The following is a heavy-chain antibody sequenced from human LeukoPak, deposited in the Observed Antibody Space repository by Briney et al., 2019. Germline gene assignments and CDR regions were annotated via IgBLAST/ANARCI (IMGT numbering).Heavy chain of an antibody. Sequence: PSETLSLTCAVSGGSISSSNWWSWVRQPPGKGLEWIGEIYHSGSTNYNPSLKSRVTISVDKSKNQFSLKLSSVTAADTAVYYCARADSSSWYINWFDPWGQGTLVTVSS. V-gene: IGHV4-4*02. J-gene: IGHJ5*02. CDR3: ARADSSSWYINWFDP. CDR2: IYHSGST. D-gene: IGHD6-13*01. CDR1: GGSISSSNW.